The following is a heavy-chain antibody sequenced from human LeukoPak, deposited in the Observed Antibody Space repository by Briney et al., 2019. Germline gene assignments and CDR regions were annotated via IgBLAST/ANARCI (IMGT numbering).Heavy chain of an antibody. D-gene: IGHD2-2*01. CDR1: GGSISSYY. V-gene: IGHV4-59*01. Sequence: SETLSLTCTVSGGSISSYYWSWIRQPPGKGLEWIGYIYYSGSTNYSPSLKSRVTISVDTSKNQFSLKLSSVTAADTAVYYCARDRCSSTSCRSAAFDIWGQGTMVTVSS. CDR2: IYYSGST. CDR3: ARDRCSSTSCRSAAFDI. J-gene: IGHJ3*02.